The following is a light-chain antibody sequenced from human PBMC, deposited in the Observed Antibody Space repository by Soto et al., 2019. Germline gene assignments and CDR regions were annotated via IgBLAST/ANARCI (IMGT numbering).Light chain of an antibody. CDR2: AAS. CDR3: QKYNSAPFT. V-gene: IGKV1-27*01. Sequence: DIQMTQSPSSLSASVGDRVTITCRARQGISNYLAWYQQKPGKVPKLLIYAASTLQSGDPSRFSGSGSGTDFTLTSSSLQPEDVATHYCQKYNSAPFTFCPGNKVDIK. CDR1: QGISNY. J-gene: IGKJ3*01.